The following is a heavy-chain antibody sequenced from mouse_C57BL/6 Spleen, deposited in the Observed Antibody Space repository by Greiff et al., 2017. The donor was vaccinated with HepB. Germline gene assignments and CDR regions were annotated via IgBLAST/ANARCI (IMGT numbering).Heavy chain of an antibody. Sequence: EVHLVESGGGLVQPGGSLKLSCAASGFTFSDYYMYWVRQTPEKRLEWVAYISNGGGSTYYPDTVKGRFTISRDNAKNTLYLQMSRLKSEDTAMYYCARQNYYGSSPFDVWGTGTTVTVSS. J-gene: IGHJ1*03. CDR2: ISNGGGST. V-gene: IGHV5-12*01. CDR1: GFTFSDYY. D-gene: IGHD1-1*01. CDR3: ARQNYYGSSPFDV.